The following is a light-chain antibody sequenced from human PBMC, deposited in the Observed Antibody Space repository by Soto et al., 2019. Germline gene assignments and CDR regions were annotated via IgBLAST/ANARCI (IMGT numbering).Light chain of an antibody. V-gene: IGLV1-44*01. CDR3: SSWDDSLDGPV. J-gene: IGLJ3*02. CDR2: SIN. CDR1: YSNIGSSF. Sequence: QSVLTQPPSASATPGQTVTISCSGRYSNIGSSFVSWYQRLPATAPKLLIYSINQRPSGVPDRFSGSKSGTSASLTISGLHSEDEADYFCSSWDDSLDGPVFGGGTKVTVL.